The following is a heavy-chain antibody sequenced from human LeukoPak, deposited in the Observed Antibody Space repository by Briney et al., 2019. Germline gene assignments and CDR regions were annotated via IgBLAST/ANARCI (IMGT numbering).Heavy chain of an antibody. V-gene: IGHV4-59*01. J-gene: IGHJ5*02. CDR2: IYYSGST. CDR1: GGSISSYY. D-gene: IGHD3-10*01. CDR3: ARGGYYGSGNDFRFDP. Sequence: SETLSLTCTVSGGSISSYYWSWIRQPPGKGLEWIGYIYYSGSTSYKPSLKSRVTISVDTSKNQFSLKLSSVTAADTAVYYCARGGYYGSGNDFRFDPWGQGTLVTVSS.